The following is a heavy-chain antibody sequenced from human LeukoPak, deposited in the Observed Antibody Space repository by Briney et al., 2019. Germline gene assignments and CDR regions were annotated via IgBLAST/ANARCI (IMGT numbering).Heavy chain of an antibody. CDR2: ISRCGGST. D-gene: IGHD6-19*01. Sequence: SGGSLRVSCAASGFTFSSYAMSWVRQAPGKGLEWVSAISRCGGSTYYADSVKGRFTISRNNSKNTLYLKMNSRKAEDTAVYYWAKGGVSSGWYFEVFYYWGQGTLVTVSS. CDR3: AKGGVSSGWYFEVFYY. V-gene: IGHV3-23*01. J-gene: IGHJ4*02. CDR1: GFTFSSYA.